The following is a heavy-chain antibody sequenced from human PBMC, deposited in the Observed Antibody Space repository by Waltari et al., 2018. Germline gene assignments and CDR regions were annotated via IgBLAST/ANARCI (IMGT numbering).Heavy chain of an antibody. V-gene: IGHV4-39*01. J-gene: IGHJ4*02. CDR3: ARQGFYGSAKHFDD. D-gene: IGHD3-10*01. CDR1: WGSVSRPSFY. Sequence: QLLLQESGPGLVRPSQTLSLTGTVSWGSVSRPSFYWAWVRQPPGKGLEWMGTLYYGGDTYYNPSLKSRITLSVDTSENQFSLDLMSVTAADTAMYYCARQGFYGSAKHFDDWGQGTVVAVSS. CDR2: LYYGGDT.